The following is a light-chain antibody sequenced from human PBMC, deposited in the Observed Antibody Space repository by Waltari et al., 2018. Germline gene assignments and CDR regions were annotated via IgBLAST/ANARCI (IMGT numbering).Light chain of an antibody. CDR3: QRYNSYPIT. CDR2: EAT. CDR1: QSIGSW. J-gene: IGKJ3*01. V-gene: IGKV1-5*03. Sequence: DIQMTQSPSTLSASVGDRVTITCRASQSIGSWLAWDQQKPGKAPKLLIYEATRLESGVPSRFSASGSGTEFTLTISSLQPDDFATYYCQRYNSYPITFGPGTKVDI.